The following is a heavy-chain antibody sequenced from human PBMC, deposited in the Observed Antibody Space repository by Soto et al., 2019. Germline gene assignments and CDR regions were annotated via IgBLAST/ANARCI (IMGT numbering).Heavy chain of an antibody. J-gene: IGHJ6*02. CDR2: ICYDGSNK. CDR3: ARDPFLASDSSGWYSFAVSYYYGMDV. CDR1: GFIFGSYG. Sequence: SLRLSFAASGFIFGSYGMHWVRQAPGKGLEWVAVICYDGSNKYYAGSVKGRFTISIDNSKNRLYLQMNSLRAEDTAVYYCARDPFLASDSSGWYSFAVSYYYGMDVSGQGTTVTVSS. V-gene: IGHV3-33*01. D-gene: IGHD6-13*01.